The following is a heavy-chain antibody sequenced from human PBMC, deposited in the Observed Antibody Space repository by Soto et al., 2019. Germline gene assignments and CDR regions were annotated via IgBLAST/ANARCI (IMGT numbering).Heavy chain of an antibody. CDR2: ITSSGSYI. Sequence: DVQLVESGGGLVKPGGSLRLSCVASGPTFSPYGMNWIRQTPGKGLEWVSSITSSGSYIHYADSVQGRFTVSRDNAKNSMYLQMNSLRVEDTAVYFWARDESAGSSTSNWGQGTLVTVSS. D-gene: IGHD2-2*01. CDR1: GPTFSPYG. CDR3: ARDESAGSSTSN. V-gene: IGHV3-21*01. J-gene: IGHJ4*02.